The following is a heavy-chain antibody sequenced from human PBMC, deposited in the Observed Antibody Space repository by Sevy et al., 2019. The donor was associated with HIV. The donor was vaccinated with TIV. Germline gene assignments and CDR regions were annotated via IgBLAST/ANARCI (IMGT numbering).Heavy chain of an antibody. CDR2: MNPNSGNT. V-gene: IGHV1-8*01. CDR1: GYTFTSYD. CDR3: ARGLGVWGSYRYPEGYYYYGMDV. D-gene: IGHD3-16*02. J-gene: IGHJ6*02. Sequence: ASVKVSCKASGYTFTSYDINWVRQATGQGLEWMGWMNPNSGNTGYAQKFQGRVTMTRNTSISTAYMELSSLRSEDTAVYYCARGLGVWGSYRYPEGYYYYGMDVWGQGTTVTVSS.